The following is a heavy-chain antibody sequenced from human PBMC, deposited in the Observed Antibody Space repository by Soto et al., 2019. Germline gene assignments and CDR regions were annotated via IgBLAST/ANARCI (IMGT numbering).Heavy chain of an antibody. Sequence: SETLSLTCTVSGGSISSYYWSWIRQPPGKGLEWIGYIYYSGSTNYNPSLKSRVTISVDTSKNQFSLKLSSVTAADTAVYYCARQVGCSSTSCYATLYYYYGMDVWGQGTTVTVSS. J-gene: IGHJ6*02. CDR2: IYYSGST. CDR1: GGSISSYY. V-gene: IGHV4-59*08. CDR3: ARQVGCSSTSCYATLYYYYGMDV. D-gene: IGHD2-2*01.